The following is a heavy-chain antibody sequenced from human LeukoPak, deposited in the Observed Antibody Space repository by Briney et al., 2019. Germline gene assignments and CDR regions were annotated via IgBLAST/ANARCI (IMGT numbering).Heavy chain of an antibody. CDR1: EFTLSYYW. V-gene: IGHV3-7*01. D-gene: IGHD2-8*01. Sequence: GGSLRLSCAASEFTLSYYWVTWVRQGPGQGLEWVANINRGGSEKNYLESVKGRFTISRDDAKNSVYLHMSRLSAEETAVYLCARVRLRKYTNGVETQYEALDMWGQGTVVIVSS. CDR2: INRGGSEK. CDR3: ARVRLRKYTNGVETQYEALDM. J-gene: IGHJ3*02.